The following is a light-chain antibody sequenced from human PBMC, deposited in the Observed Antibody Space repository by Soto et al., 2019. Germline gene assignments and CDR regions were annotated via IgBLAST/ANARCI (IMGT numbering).Light chain of an antibody. CDR2: EVR. J-gene: IGLJ3*02. CDR1: SSDVGGYNH. CDR3: CSYTSSSIRV. V-gene: IGLV2-14*01. Sequence: QSALTQPAPVSGSPGQSITISCTGTSSDVGGYNHVSWYQQHPGKAPKLIIYEVRNRPSGVSNRLSGSKSGNTASLTISGLQADDEADYYCCSYTSSSIRVFGGGTKLTVL.